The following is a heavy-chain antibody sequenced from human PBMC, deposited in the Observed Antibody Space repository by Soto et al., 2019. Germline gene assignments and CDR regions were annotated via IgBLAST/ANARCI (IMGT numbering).Heavy chain of an antibody. CDR3: ASARSDY. J-gene: IGHJ4*02. V-gene: IGHV4-34*01. CDR2: INHSGNT. Sequence: PSETLSLTCAVSGVSFSANWWSWIRQPPGKGLEWIGEINHSGNTNYNPSLGGRVAISVDTSKNQFSLRLSSVTAADTALYFSASARSDYWRQGLLVTVSS. CDR1: GVSFSANW.